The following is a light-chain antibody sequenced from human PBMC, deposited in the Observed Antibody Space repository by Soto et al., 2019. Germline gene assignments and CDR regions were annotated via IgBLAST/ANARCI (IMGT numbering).Light chain of an antibody. CDR3: QSYDSSLSYV. CDR1: SSDVGGYNY. J-gene: IGLJ1*01. V-gene: IGLV2-8*01. CDR2: EVS. Sequence: QSALTQPPSASGSPGQSVTISCTGTSSDVGGYNYVSWYQQHPGKAPKLMISEVSKRPSGVPDRFSGSKSGNTASLTVSGLQAEDEADYYCQSYDSSLSYVFGTGTKLTVL.